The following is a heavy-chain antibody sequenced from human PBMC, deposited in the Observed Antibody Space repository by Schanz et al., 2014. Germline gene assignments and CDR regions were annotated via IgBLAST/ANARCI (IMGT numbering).Heavy chain of an antibody. V-gene: IGHV3-74*02. CDR2: IDADGNST. Sequence: VQLVESGGGVVQPGGSLRLSCAASGFTFSNYWIHWVRQAPGKGLVWVSRIDADGNSTSYADSVKGRFTISRDNSKNTVYLQMNSLRAEDTALYFCATDYSGGGCHIWGQGTMVTVSS. CDR3: ATDYSGGGCHI. D-gene: IGHD6-19*01. J-gene: IGHJ3*02. CDR1: GFTFSNYW.